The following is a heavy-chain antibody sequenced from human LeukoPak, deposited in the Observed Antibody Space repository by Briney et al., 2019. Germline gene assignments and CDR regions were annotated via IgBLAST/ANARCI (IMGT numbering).Heavy chain of an antibody. V-gene: IGHV3-23*01. Sequence: SGGSLRLSCAASGFTFSSYGMSWVRQAPGKGLEWVSAISGSGGSTYYADSVKGRFTISRDNSKNTLYLQMNSLRAEDTAVYYCARSIRAYYYDSSGYGWGPGEYYFDYWGQGTLVTVSS. CDR1: GFTFSSYG. CDR3: ARSIRAYYYDSSGYGWGPGEYYFDY. J-gene: IGHJ4*02. D-gene: IGHD3-22*01. CDR2: ISGSGGST.